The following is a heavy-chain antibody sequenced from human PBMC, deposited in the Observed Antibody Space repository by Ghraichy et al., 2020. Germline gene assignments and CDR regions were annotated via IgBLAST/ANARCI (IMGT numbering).Heavy chain of an antibody. J-gene: IGHJ5*02. CDR3: ARGLDSRMDWNFFDH. D-gene: IGHD1-7*01. CDR2: VHTGGIT. Sequence: SQTLSLTCTVSGGSIDNYCWTWIRQSAGKGLEYIGRVHTGGITRYNPSLESRVTMSLDTSKNQFSLRLTSVTAADTAIYYCARGLDSRMDWNFFDHWGQGTLVTVSS. V-gene: IGHV4-4*07. CDR1: GGSIDNYC.